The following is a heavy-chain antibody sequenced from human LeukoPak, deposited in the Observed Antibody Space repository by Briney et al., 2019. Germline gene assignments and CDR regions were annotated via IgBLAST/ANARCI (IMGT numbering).Heavy chain of an antibody. CDR3: ARVPRSYPDY. J-gene: IGHJ4*02. D-gene: IGHD1-26*01. V-gene: IGHV1-69*05. CDR1: GGTFSSYA. CDR2: IIPIFGTA. Sequence: SVKVSCKASGGTFSSYAISWVRQAPGQGLEWMGGIIPIFGTANYAQKFQGRVTMTTDTSTSTAYMELRSLRSDDTAVYYCARVPRSYPDYWGQGTLVTVSS.